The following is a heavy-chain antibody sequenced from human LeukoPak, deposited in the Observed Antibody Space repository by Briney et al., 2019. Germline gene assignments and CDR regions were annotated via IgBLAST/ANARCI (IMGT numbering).Heavy chain of an antibody. J-gene: IGHJ4*02. CDR1: GYSFTSYW. V-gene: IGHV5-51*01. CDR2: IYPGDSDT. Sequence: GESLKISCKGSGYSFTSYWIGWVRQMPGKGLEWMGIIYPGDSDTRYSPSFQGQVTISADKSISTAYLQWSSLKASDTAMYYCARFLGYCSSTSCDGTYYFDYWGQGTLVTVSS. CDR3: ARFLGYCSSTSCDGTYYFDY. D-gene: IGHD2-2*01.